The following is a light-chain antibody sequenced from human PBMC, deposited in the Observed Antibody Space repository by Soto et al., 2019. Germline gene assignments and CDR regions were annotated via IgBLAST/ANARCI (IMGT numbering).Light chain of an antibody. CDR1: QCISNY. Sequence: IKVTQSPPSLSASFGDRVSITGRASQCISNYLNWYQHKPGEAPKLLIYSASTLQLGVASRFSGSGSGTDFTLTIDSLQADDFASYYCQSNYIVPWAFGQGTKVDIK. CDR3: QSNYIVPWA. J-gene: IGKJ1*01. V-gene: IGKV1-39*01. CDR2: SAS.